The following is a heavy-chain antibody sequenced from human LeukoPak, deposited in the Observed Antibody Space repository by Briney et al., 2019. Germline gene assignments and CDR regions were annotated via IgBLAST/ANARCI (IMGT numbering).Heavy chain of an antibody. CDR3: ARDRDYYGSGSYHY. J-gene: IGHJ4*02. V-gene: IGHV1-46*01. Sequence: ASVKVSCKASGYTFSNYYIHWVRQAPGQGLEWMGIINPSGGSRSYAQKLQGRVTMTTDTSTSTAYMELRSLRSDDTAVYYCARDRDYYGSGSYHYWGQGTLVTVSS. CDR1: GYTFSNYY. D-gene: IGHD3-10*01. CDR2: INPSGGSR.